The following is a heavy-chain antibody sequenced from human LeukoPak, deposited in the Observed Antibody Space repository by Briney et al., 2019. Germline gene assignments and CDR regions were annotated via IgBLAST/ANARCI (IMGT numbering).Heavy chain of an antibody. D-gene: IGHD3-22*01. CDR1: GYTFTGYY. CDR3: ARAMGYYDSSGREDCFDY. V-gene: IGHV1-2*02. Sequence: ASVKVSCKASGYTFTGYYMHWVRQAPGQGLGWMGWINPNSGGTNYAQKFQGRVTMTRDTSISTAYMELSRLRSDDTAVYYCARAMGYYDSSGREDCFDYWGQGTLVTVSS. CDR2: INPNSGGT. J-gene: IGHJ4*02.